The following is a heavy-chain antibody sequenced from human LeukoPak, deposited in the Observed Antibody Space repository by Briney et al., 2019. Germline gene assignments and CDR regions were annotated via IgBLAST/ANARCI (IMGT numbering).Heavy chain of an antibody. CDR1: GFTFSSYA. CDR3: AKLTFGVVIPGTNWFDP. D-gene: IGHD3-3*01. Sequence: GGSLRLSCAASGFTFSSYAMSWVRQARGKGLEWVSAISGSGGSTYYADSVKGRFTISRDNSKNTLYLQMNSLRAEDTAVYYCAKLTFGVVIPGTNWFDPWGQGTLVTVSS. CDR2: ISGSGGST. J-gene: IGHJ5*02. V-gene: IGHV3-23*01.